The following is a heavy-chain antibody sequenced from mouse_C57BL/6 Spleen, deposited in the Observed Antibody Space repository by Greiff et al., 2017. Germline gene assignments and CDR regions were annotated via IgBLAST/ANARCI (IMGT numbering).Heavy chain of an antibody. V-gene: IGHV1-64*01. Sequence: VQLQQPGAELVKPGASVKLSCKASGYTFTSNWMHWVRQRPGQGLEWIGMIHPNSGSTNYNEKFKSKATLTVDKSSSTAYMQLSSLTSEDSAVYYCAVTTVPDAMDYWGQGTSVTVSS. D-gene: IGHD1-1*01. J-gene: IGHJ4*01. CDR3: AVTTVPDAMDY. CDR1: GYTFTSNW. CDR2: IHPNSGST.